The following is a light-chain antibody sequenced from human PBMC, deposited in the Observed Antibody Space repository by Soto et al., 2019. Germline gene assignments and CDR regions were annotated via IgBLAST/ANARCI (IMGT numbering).Light chain of an antibody. CDR1: SSNIGAGYE. CDR3: QSYDSSLSGYV. J-gene: IGLJ1*01. V-gene: IGLV1-40*01. CDR2: ENN. Sequence: QSVLTQPPSVSEAPGQRVTISCTGSSSNIGAGYEAHWYQHVPGTAPKLLIYENNNRPSGVPDRVSGSKSGTSASLAITGLQAEDEAEYYCQSYDSSLSGYVFGTGTKLTVL.